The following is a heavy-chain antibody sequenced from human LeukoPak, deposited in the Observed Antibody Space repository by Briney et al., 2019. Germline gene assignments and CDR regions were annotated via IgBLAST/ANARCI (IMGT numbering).Heavy chain of an antibody. V-gene: IGHV3-33*08. D-gene: IGHD2-2*01. Sequence: GGSLRLSCAASGFTFSNYWTSWVRQAPGKGLEWVADIWYTGSTKYYADSVKGRFTISRDNSKDTLYLQMNSLRGEDTALYYCARDNIVVVPAASYFDLWGRGTLVSVSS. J-gene: IGHJ2*01. CDR3: ARDNIVVVPAASYFDL. CDR1: GFTFSNYW. CDR2: IWYTGSTK.